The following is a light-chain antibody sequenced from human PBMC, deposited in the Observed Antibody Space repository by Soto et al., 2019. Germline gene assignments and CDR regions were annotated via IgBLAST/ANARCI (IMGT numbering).Light chain of an antibody. CDR1: QSVSSN. V-gene: IGKV3-20*01. J-gene: IGKJ1*01. CDR2: GAS. CDR3: QHYGSSPRT. Sequence: ENVLTQSPATLSLSPGERATLSCRASQSVSSNLAWYQQKPGQAPRLLIYGASTRATGIPDRFRGSGSGTDFTLTISRLDPEDFAVYYCQHYGSSPRTFGQGTKVDI.